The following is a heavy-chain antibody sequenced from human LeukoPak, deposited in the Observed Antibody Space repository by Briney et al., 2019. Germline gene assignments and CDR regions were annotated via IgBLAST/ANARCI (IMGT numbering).Heavy chain of an antibody. J-gene: IGHJ4*02. CDR3: ARIAVAGTKSDY. D-gene: IGHD6-19*01. V-gene: IGHV1-18*01. CDR1: GYTFTSYG. Sequence: ASVKVSCTASGYTFTSYGISWVRQAPGQGLKWMGWISAYNGNTNYAQKLQGRVTMTTDTSTSTAYMELRSLRSDDTAVYYCARIAVAGTKSDYWGQGTLVTVSS. CDR2: ISAYNGNT.